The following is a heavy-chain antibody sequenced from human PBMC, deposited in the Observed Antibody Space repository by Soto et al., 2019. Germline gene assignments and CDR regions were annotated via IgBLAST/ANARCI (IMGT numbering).Heavy chain of an antibody. D-gene: IGHD1-26*01. Sequence: QISLKESGPTLVKPTQTLTLTCNFSGFSLKTSGVGVGWIRQPPGKALEWLALIYWDDDKRYSPSLKNRLTITKDTSKNQVVLTLTNMDPADTDTYYCAYRAATSGESYWGPGTLVTVSS. CDR2: IYWDDDK. CDR3: AYRAATSGESY. V-gene: IGHV2-5*02. CDR1: GFSLKTSGVG. J-gene: IGHJ4*02.